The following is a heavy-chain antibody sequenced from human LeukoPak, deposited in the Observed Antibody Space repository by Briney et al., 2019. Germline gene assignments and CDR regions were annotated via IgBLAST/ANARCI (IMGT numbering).Heavy chain of an antibody. V-gene: IGHV3-23*01. D-gene: IGHD3-22*01. CDR3: AKDLYDSSGYYGGYFDY. J-gene: IGHJ4*02. Sequence: GGSLRLSCAASGFTFSSYAMSWVRQAPGKGLEWVSAISGSGGSTYYADSVKGRFTIPRDNSKNTLYLQMNSLRAEDTAVYYCAKDLYDSSGYYGGYFDYWGQGTLVTVSS. CDR2: ISGSGGST. CDR1: GFTFSSYA.